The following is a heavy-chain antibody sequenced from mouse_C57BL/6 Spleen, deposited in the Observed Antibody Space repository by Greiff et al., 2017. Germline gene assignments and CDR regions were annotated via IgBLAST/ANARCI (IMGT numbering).Heavy chain of an antibody. CDR1: GFNIKDYY. D-gene: IGHD4-1*01. J-gene: IGHJ1*03. Sequence: EVQLQQSGAELVKPGASVKLSCTASGFNIKDYYMHWVKQRTEQGLEWIGRIDPEDGETKYAPKFPGKATITADTSSNTAYLQLSSLTSEDTAVYYCARPLTGTDWYFDVWGTGTTVTVSS. CDR3: ARPLTGTDWYFDV. V-gene: IGHV14-2*01. CDR2: IDPEDGET.